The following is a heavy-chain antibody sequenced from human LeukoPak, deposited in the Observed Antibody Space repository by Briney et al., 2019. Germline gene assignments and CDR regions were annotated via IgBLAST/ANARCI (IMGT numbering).Heavy chain of an antibody. CDR1: GFTFSNYW. V-gene: IGHV3-74*01. CDR3: ARGGNYVREPFDY. J-gene: IGHJ4*02. Sequence: QPGGSLRLSCAASGFTFSNYWMHWVRQAPGKGLVWVSRIDSDGGRTDYADSVKGRFTISRDNAKNTLYLQMNSLRAEDTAVYYCARGGNYVREPFDYWGQGTLVTVSS. D-gene: IGHD3-16*01. CDR2: IDSDGGRT.